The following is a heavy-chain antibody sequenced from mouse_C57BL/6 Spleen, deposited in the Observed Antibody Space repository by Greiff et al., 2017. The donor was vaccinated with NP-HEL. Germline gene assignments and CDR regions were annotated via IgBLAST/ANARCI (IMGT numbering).Heavy chain of an antibody. CDR2: FHPYNDDT. J-gene: IGHJ1*03. D-gene: IGHD2-13*01. Sequence: VQLQQSGAELVKPGASVKMSCKASGYTFTTYPIEWMKQNHGKSLEWIGNFHPYNDDTKYNEKFKGKATLTVEKSSSTVYLELSRLTSDDSAVYYGARKVYYGEGDWYFDVWGTGTTVTVSS. CDR3: ARKVYYGEGDWYFDV. V-gene: IGHV1-47*01. CDR1: GYTFTTYP.